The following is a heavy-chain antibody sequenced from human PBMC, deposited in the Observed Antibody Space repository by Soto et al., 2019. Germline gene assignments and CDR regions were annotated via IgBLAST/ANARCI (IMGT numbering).Heavy chain of an antibody. D-gene: IGHD3-22*01. CDR2: ISSSSSYI. Sequence: EVQLVESGGGLVKPGGSLRLSCAASRFTFSSYTMNWVRQAPGKGLEWVSSISSSSSYIYYADSMKGRFTISRDNDKNSLYLQMNRLRPEDTAVYYCARDRNYDRSGPFHYWGQGTLVTVSS. CDR3: ARDRNYDRSGPFHY. J-gene: IGHJ4*02. V-gene: IGHV3-21*01. CDR1: RFTFSSYT.